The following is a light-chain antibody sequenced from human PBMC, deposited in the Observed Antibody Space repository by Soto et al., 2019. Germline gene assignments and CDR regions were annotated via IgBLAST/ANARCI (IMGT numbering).Light chain of an antibody. J-gene: IGKJ4*01. CDR2: STY. V-gene: IGKV3-20*01. CDR1: ESITSNF. CDR3: KQYSSFPLT. Sequence: ELVCTQSPGLSSLSPGERATLSCRASESITSNFLAWYQQKPGLAHRLLIYSTYSRATGTQARFSGSGSGTDFTLTIRSLQPEDVAAYYCKQYSSFPLTFGGGTKVDIK.